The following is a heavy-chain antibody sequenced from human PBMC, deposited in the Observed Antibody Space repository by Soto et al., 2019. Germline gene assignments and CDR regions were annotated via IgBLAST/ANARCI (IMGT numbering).Heavy chain of an antibody. CDR3: AKGDGTSDAFDI. CDR2: ISWDGGST. Sequence: GGSLRLSCAASGFTFDDYTMHWVRQAPGKGLEWVSLISWDGGSTYYADSVKGRFTISRDNSKNSLYLQMNSLRTEDTALYYCAKGDGTSDAFDIWGQGTMVTVSS. J-gene: IGHJ3*02. CDR1: GFTFDDYT. D-gene: IGHD1-1*01. V-gene: IGHV3-43*01.